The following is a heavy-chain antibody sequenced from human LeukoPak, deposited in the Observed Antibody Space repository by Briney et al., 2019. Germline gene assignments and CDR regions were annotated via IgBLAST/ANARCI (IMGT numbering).Heavy chain of an antibody. CDR1: GGSISSSSYY. D-gene: IGHD3-10*01. J-gene: IGHJ4*02. CDR2: IYYSGST. Sequence: KTSETLSLTCTVSGGSISSSSYYWGWIRQPPGKGLEWIGSIYYSGSTYYNPSLKSRVSTSVDTSKNQFSLKLNSVTAADTAVYYCARQYYYGPYYFDYWGQGTLVTVSS. CDR3: ARQYYYGPYYFDY. V-gene: IGHV4-39*07.